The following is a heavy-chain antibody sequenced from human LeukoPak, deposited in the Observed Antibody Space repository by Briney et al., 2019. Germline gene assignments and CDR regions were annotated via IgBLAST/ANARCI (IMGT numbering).Heavy chain of an antibody. CDR2: INSDGSAT. CDR1: GFPFSSYW. Sequence: GGSLRLSCAASGFPFSSYWMHWVRQVPGKGLLWVSRINSDGSATIYADSVKGRFTISRDNSKSTLYLQMNSLRAEDTAVYYCARAAEKENGYDFWFEHWGQGTLVTVSS. V-gene: IGHV3-74*01. CDR3: ARAAEKENGYDFWFEH. J-gene: IGHJ5*02. D-gene: IGHD3-3*01.